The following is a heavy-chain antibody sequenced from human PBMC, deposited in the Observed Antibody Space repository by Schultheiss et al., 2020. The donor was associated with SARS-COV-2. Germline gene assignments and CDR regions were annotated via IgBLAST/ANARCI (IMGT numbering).Heavy chain of an antibody. J-gene: IGHJ3*02. V-gene: IGHV5-51*01. CDR3: ARRWDIVVVPAAKHAFDI. CDR1: GYSFTSYW. Sequence: GGSLRLSCKGSGYSFTSYWIGWVRQMPGKGLEWMGIIYPGDSDTRYSPSFQGQVTISADKSISTAYLQWSSLKASDTAVYYCARRWDIVVVPAAKHAFDIWGQGTMVTVSS. CDR2: IYPGDSDT. D-gene: IGHD2-2*01.